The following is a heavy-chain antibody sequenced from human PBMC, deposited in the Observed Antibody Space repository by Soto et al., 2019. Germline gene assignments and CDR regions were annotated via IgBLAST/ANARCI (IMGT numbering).Heavy chain of an antibody. D-gene: IGHD2-15*01. CDR1: GYTFSNYA. Sequence: GASAKVSCKASGYTFSNYAMHWVRQAPGQRLEWMGWINPGNGNTKYSQKFQGRVTISRDTSASTAYMELSSLRSEDTAVYYCAREQVVVATTPHWYFDLWGRGTLVTVSS. J-gene: IGHJ2*01. CDR3: AREQVVVATTPHWYFDL. CDR2: INPGNGNT. V-gene: IGHV1-3*01.